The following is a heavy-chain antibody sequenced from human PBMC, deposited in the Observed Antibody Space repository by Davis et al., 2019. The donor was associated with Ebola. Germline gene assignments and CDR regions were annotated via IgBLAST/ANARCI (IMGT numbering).Heavy chain of an antibody. CDR3: ARGRSMVATQVGLRY. CDR2: ISAYNGNT. J-gene: IGHJ4*02. D-gene: IGHD5-12*01. Sequence: ASVKVSCKASADTITSYGISWLRQAPGQGLEWMGWISAYNGNTNYAQKLQGRVTITTDTSTSTAYMALRSLRSDDTAVYYCARGRSMVATQVGLRYWGQGTLVTVSS. CDR1: ADTITSYG. V-gene: IGHV1-18*01.